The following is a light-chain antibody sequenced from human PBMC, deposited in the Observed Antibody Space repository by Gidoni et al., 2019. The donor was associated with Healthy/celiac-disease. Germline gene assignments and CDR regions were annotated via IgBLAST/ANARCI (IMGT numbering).Light chain of an antibody. J-gene: IGKJ1*01. CDR2: DAS. V-gene: IGKV1-5*01. CDR1: QSISSW. Sequence: ITQSPSTLSASVGDRVTITCRASQSISSWLAWYQQKPGKAPKLLIYDASSLESGVPSRFSGSGSGTEFTLTISSLQPDDFATYYCQQYNSYSWTFGQGTKVEIK. CDR3: QQYNSYSWT.